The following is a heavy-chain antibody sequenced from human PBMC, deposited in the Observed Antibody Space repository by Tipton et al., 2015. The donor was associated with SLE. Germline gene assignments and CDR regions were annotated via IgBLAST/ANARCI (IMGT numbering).Heavy chain of an antibody. CDR2: VHSDGSST. CDR3: ARGNSMDV. V-gene: IGHV3-74*01. Sequence: SLRLSCAAPGFTFSAYWMNWVRQAPGKGLVWVSGVHSDGSSTRYADSVKGRFTISRDNAKNTLYLQMNSLRVEDTAVYYCARGNSMDVWGQGTTVTVSS. J-gene: IGHJ6*02. CDR1: GFTFSAYW. D-gene: IGHD1/OR15-1a*01.